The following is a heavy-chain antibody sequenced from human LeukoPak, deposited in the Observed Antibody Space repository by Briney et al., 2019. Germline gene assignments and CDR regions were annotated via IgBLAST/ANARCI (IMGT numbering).Heavy chain of an antibody. V-gene: IGHV1-18*01. CDR1: GYTFTSYG. D-gene: IGHD3-3*01. CDR2: ISAYNGNT. Sequence: ASVKVSCKASGYTFTSYGISWVRQAPGQGLEWMGWISAYNGNTNYAQKLQGRVTMTTDTSTSTAYMELRSLGSDDTAVYYCARDPDDFWSGYYTFWGQGTLVTVSS. CDR3: ARDPDDFWSGYYTF. J-gene: IGHJ4*02.